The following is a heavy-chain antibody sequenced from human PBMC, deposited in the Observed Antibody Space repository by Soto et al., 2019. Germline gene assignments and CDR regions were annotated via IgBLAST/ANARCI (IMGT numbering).Heavy chain of an antibody. Sequence: EVQLVESGGGCIYPGGSLRLSCAASGLTISNAWMNWVRQAPGKGLEWVGRMKTNTAGGTTDYAAAVKGRFTVSRDDSQNTLYLQMNSLRTEDTAVYYCTTGSVEGVWGQGTTVTVSS. CDR3: TTGSVEGV. J-gene: IGHJ6*02. V-gene: IGHV3-15*07. CDR1: GLTISNAW. D-gene: IGHD2-15*01. CDR2: MKTNTAGGTT.